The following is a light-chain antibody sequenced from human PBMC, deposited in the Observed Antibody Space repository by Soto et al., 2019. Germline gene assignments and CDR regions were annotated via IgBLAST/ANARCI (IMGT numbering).Light chain of an antibody. CDR2: GAS. V-gene: IGKV3-15*01. Sequence: EIVMTQSPATVPVSPGERVTLSCRASQSVSIDLAWYQQKPGQAPRLLIYGASTRATDIPPSFTGSGSGTEFTLTIRSMQSEDIAVYYCQQYNKWPQTVGQGTKVDSK. J-gene: IGKJ1*01. CDR3: QQYNKWPQT. CDR1: QSVSID.